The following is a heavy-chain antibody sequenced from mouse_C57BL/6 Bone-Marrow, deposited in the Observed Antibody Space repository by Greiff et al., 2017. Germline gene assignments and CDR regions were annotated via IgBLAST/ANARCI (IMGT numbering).Heavy chain of an antibody. D-gene: IGHD2-14*01. CDR1: GYTFTSYW. Sequence: QVQLQQPGAELVKPGASVKMSCKASGYTFTSYWITWVKQRPGQGLEWIGDIYPGSGSTNYNEKFKSKATLTVDTSSSTAYMQLSSLTSEDSAVYYCARVRVRRGWFAYWGQGTLVTVSA. CDR2: IYPGSGST. J-gene: IGHJ3*01. CDR3: ARVRVRRGWFAY. V-gene: IGHV1-55*01.